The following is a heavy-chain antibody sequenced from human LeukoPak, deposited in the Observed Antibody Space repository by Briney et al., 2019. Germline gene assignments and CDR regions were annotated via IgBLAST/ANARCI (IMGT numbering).Heavy chain of an antibody. D-gene: IGHD6-6*01. V-gene: IGHV1-24*01. J-gene: IGHJ1*01. CDR3: ATAIAARRSEYFQH. Sequence: ASVKVSCKVSGYTLTELSMHWVRQAPGKGLEWMEGFDPEDGETIYAQKFQGRVTMTEDTSTDTAYMELSSLRSEDTAVYYCATAIAARRSEYFQHWGQGTLVTVSS. CDR1: GYTLTELS. CDR2: FDPEDGET.